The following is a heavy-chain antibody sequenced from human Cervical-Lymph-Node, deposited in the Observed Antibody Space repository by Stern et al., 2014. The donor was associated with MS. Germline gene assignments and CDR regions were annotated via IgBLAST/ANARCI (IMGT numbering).Heavy chain of an antibody. CDR1: GFSIRSADYA. V-gene: IGHV4-31*03. Sequence: QLQLQESGPGLVKPSQTLSLTCTVAGFSIRSADYAWSWVRQRPGKGMEWIGYIYNSGSTDYNPSLKSRVTISLDMSKNQFSLKLTSVTVADTAVYYCARDRGKSSDXMDVWGQGTTVTVSS. CDR2: IYNSGST. CDR3: ARDRGKSSDXMDV. J-gene: IGHJ6*02. D-gene: IGHD3-10*01.